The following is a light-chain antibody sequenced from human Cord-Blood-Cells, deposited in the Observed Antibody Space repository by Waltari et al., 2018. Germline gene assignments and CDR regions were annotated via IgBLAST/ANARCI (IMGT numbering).Light chain of an antibody. V-gene: IGLV3-1*01. CDR2: QAT. J-gene: IGLJ3*02. CDR3: QAWDSSTWV. Sequence: GQTASITCSGDKLGDKYACWYQQKPGQSPVLVIYQATKRPSGIPERFFGSNSGNTATLTISGTQAMDEADYYCQAWDSSTWVFGGGTKLTVL. CDR1: KLGDKY.